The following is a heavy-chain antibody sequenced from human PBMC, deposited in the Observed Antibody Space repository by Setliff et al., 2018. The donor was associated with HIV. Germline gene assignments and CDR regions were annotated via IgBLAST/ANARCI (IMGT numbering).Heavy chain of an antibody. CDR2: IYSSGST. V-gene: IGHV4-61*02. CDR1: GGSISSGGYY. CDR3: ARSRGTQQEEYYFDY. J-gene: IGHJ4*02. D-gene: IGHD5-12*01. Sequence: SETLSLTCTVSGGSISSGGYYWSWIRQPAGKGLEWIGRIYSSGSTTYSPSLKSRVTILLDPSKNQSSLKLSSVTAADTAVYYCARSRGTQQEEYYFDYWGPGTLVTVSS.